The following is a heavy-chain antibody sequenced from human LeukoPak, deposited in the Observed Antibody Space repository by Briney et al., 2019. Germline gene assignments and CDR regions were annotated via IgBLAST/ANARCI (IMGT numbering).Heavy chain of an antibody. CDR2: INHSGST. CDR3: ARVTIFGVVSNQFDY. CDR1: GGSFSGYY. D-gene: IGHD3-3*01. Sequence: SETLSLTCAVYGGSFSGYYWSWIRPPPGKGLEWIGEINHSGSTNYNPSLKSRVTISVDTSKNQFSLKLSSVTAADTAVYYCARVTIFGVVSNQFDYWGQGTLVTVSS. V-gene: IGHV4-34*01. J-gene: IGHJ4*02.